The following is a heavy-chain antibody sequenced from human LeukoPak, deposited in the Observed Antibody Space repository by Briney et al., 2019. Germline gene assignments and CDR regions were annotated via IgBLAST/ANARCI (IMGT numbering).Heavy chain of an antibody. V-gene: IGHV3-23*01. CDR3: AKYTSGTSYRGLDQ. Sequence: GGSLRLSCAASGFTFSNYAMSWVRQAPGKGLEWVSNIIDSGVNKYYADSVKGRFTIYRDNSKKTVYLKMNSLRAEDTAVYSCAKYTSGTSYRGLDQWGQGTLVTVSS. J-gene: IGHJ4*02. CDR1: GFTFSNYA. CDR2: IIDSGVNK. D-gene: IGHD3-10*01.